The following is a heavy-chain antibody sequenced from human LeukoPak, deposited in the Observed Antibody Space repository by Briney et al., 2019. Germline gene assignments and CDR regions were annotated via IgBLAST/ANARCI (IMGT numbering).Heavy chain of an antibody. J-gene: IGHJ6*02. V-gene: IGHV4-59*01. CDR2: IYYSGST. CDR3: ARGWYYDSSGYYTDTYYYYYGMDV. D-gene: IGHD3-22*01. Sequence: SETLSLTCTVSGGSISSYYWSWLRQPPGKGLEWIGYIYYSGSTNYNPSLKSRVTISVDTSKNQFSLKLSSVTAADTAVYYCARGWYYDSSGYYTDTYYYYYGMDVWGQGTTVTVPS. CDR1: GGSISSYY.